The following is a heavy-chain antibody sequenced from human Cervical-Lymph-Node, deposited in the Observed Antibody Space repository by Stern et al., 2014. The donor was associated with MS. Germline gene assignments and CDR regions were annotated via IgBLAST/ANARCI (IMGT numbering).Heavy chain of an antibody. J-gene: IGHJ4*02. CDR3: ARGGAVTTSDYYLDY. V-gene: IGHV3-30*01. D-gene: IGHD4-17*01. CDR2: ISYDGSDK. Sequence: DQLVESGGGVVQPGRSLRLSCAASGFTFSYHAMHWVRQAPGKGLEWVALISYDGSDKNDADSVKGRFTISRDNSRNTLYLQMNSLRVDDTAMYYCARGGAVTTSDYYLDYWGQGILVTVSS. CDR1: GFTFSYHA.